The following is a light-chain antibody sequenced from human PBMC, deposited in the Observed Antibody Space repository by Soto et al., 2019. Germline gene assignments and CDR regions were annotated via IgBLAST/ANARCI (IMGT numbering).Light chain of an antibody. V-gene: IGKV1-5*01. CDR3: QQYNSYSPPPSYT. J-gene: IGKJ3*01. CDR2: DAS. Sequence: DIPMTQSPSTLSASVGDRVTITCRASQSISSWLAWYQQKPGKAPKLLIYDASSLESGVPSRFSGSGSGTEFTLTISSLQPDDFATYYCQQYNSYSPPPSYTFGPGTKVDIK. CDR1: QSISSW.